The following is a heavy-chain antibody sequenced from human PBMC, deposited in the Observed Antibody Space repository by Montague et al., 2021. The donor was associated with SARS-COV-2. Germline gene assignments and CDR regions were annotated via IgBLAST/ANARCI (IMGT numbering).Heavy chain of an antibody. V-gene: IGHV3-30*04. Sequence: SLRLSCAASGFTFSSYAMHWVRQAPGKGLEWVAVISCDVSSKYXXXSXXGRFTIPRDNSKNTLYLQMNSLRAEDTAVYYCARGYSGSYYGAFDIWGQGTMVTVSS. CDR2: ISCDVSSK. CDR1: GFTFSSYA. J-gene: IGHJ3*02. CDR3: ARGYSGSYYGAFDI. D-gene: IGHD1-26*01.